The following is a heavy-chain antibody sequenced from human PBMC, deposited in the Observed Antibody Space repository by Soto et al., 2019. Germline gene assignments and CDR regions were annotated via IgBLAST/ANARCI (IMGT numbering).Heavy chain of an antibody. D-gene: IGHD6-13*01. CDR3: AASDSSSWQHDY. CDR2: VIPIFETA. Sequence: QVQLVQSGAELKKPGSSVRVSCKISGDSFSSYAISWVRQAPGEGLEWVGGVIPIFETATYAQKFQGRVTITAVESTTKAYMEVTRLRPEDTAIFYCAASDSSSWQHDYWGQGTLITVSS. V-gene: IGHV1-69*01. CDR1: GDSFSSYA. J-gene: IGHJ4*02.